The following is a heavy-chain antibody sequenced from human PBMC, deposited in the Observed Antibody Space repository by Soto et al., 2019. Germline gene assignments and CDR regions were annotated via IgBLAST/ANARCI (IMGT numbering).Heavy chain of an antibody. CDR3: AKVSRRGSAIDFDY. CDR1: GYTFSNYD. J-gene: IGHJ4*02. D-gene: IGHD3-10*01. Sequence: QVQLVQSGAELKKPGASVKVSCKASGYTFSNYDMNWVRQATGQGHEWIGWVNPNNGDTGYAQKFQGRVTLTTDISTTTAYMELTSLRSEDTAIYYCAKVSRRGSAIDFDYWGQGTLITVSS. V-gene: IGHV1-8*01. CDR2: VNPNNGDT.